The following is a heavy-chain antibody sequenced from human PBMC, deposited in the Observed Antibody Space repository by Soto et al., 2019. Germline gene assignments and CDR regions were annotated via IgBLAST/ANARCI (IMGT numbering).Heavy chain of an antibody. CDR2: INPGGGRT. CDR3: ASGPSGGGDCYLFDY. CDR1: GYTFTSYY. J-gene: IGHJ4*02. D-gene: IGHD2-21*02. V-gene: IGHV1-46*01. Sequence: QVQLVQSGAEVKKPGASVKLSCKASGYTFTSYYIHWVRQAPGQGLEWVALINPGGGRTKNAQMFQGRVTLTRDTSTGTVDMELSSLTSADTAVYYCASGPSGGGDCYLFDYWGQGSLVTVSS.